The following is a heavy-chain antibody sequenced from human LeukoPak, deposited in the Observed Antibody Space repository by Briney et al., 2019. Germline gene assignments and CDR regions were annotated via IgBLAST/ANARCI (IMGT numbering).Heavy chain of an antibody. Sequence: GGSLRLSCAASGFTFSSYAMSWVRQAPGKGLEWVSAISGSGGSTYYADSVKGRFTISRDNSKNTLYLQMNSLRAEDTAVYYCAKDFRGYYYNSSGYYPFDYWGQGTLVTVSS. J-gene: IGHJ4*02. V-gene: IGHV3-23*01. CDR3: AKDFRGYYYNSSGYYPFDY. CDR1: GFTFSSYA. D-gene: IGHD3-22*01. CDR2: ISGSGGST.